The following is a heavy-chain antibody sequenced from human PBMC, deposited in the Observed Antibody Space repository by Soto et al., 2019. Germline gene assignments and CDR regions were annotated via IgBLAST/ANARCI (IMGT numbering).Heavy chain of an antibody. CDR1: TESFSGYF. CDR3: ARRPYGYNVGYYYAMDV. J-gene: IGHJ6*02. Sequence: SETLSLTCAVNTESFSGYFWSWIRQPPGKGLEYIGEISRSGSPNYNPSLKSRVTISLDTSNNQYSLRLSAGTAADTAVYYCARRPYGYNVGYYYAMDVWGQGTTVTVSS. D-gene: IGHD5-12*01. CDR2: ISRSGSP. V-gene: IGHV4-34*01.